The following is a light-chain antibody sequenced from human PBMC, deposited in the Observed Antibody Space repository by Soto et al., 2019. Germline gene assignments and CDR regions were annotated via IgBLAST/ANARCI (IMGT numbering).Light chain of an antibody. V-gene: IGKV3-15*01. J-gene: IGKJ1*01. Sequence: IVMTPSPATLPVSPGDSSNLSCRGSHIVSSYLAWYQQKPGQAPRLLIYGASTRATGIPARFSGSGSGTEFTLTISSLQSEDFAVYYCHQYNSWPRTFGQGTKVDIK. CDR3: HQYNSWPRT. CDR1: HIVSSY. CDR2: GAS.